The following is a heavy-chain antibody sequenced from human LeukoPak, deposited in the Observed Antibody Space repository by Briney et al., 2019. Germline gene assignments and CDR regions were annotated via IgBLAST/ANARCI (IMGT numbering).Heavy chain of an antibody. Sequence: PSQTLSLTCSVSSDSISSTSGTYFWGWIRQPAGKALEWIGRINTSGSTNYNPSLKSRVTMSVDTSKNQFSLKVTSVTAADTAVYYCARYRLGWFDPWGQGTLVTVSS. D-gene: IGHD1-1*01. CDR1: SDSISSTSGTYF. V-gene: IGHV4-61*02. J-gene: IGHJ5*02. CDR3: ARYRLGWFDP. CDR2: INTSGST.